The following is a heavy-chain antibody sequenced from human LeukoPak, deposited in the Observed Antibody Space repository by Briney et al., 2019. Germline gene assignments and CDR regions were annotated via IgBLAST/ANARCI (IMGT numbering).Heavy chain of an antibody. CDR2: ISGSGGST. V-gene: IGHV3-23*01. J-gene: IGHJ4*02. CDR3: ARDLNGDYAFDY. CDR1: GFTFSSYA. D-gene: IGHD4-17*01. Sequence: GGSLRLSCAASGFTFSSYAMSWVRQAPGKGLEWVSAISGSGGSTYYADSVKGRFTISRDNAKNSLYLQMNSLRAEDTAVYYCARDLNGDYAFDYWGQGTLVTVSS.